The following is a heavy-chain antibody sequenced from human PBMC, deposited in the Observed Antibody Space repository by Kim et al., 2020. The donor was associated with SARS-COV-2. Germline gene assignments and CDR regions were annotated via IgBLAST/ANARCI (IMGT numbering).Heavy chain of an antibody. J-gene: IGHJ5*02. Sequence: GGSLRLSCAASGFTFSSYGMHWVRQAPGKGLEWVAVISYDGSNKYYADSVKGRLTISRDNSKNTLYLQMNSLRAEDTAVYYCAKDKTAAGAWGQGTLVTVSS. CDR1: GFTFSSYG. CDR3: AKDKTAAGA. CDR2: ISYDGSNK. D-gene: IGHD6-13*01. V-gene: IGHV3-30*18.